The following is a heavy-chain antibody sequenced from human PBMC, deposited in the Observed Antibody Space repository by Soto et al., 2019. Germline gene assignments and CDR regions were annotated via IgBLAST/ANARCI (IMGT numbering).Heavy chain of an antibody. J-gene: IGHJ6*02. CDR3: ATNYAYYYYYGMDV. Sequence: SETLSLTCTFSCGSIISSSYYWGWIRQPPGKGLEWIGSIYYSGSTYYNPSLKSRVTISVDTSKNQFSLKLSSVTAADTAVYYCATNYAYYYYYGMDVWGQGTTVTVSS. CDR1: CGSIISSSYY. D-gene: IGHD4-4*01. CDR2: IYYSGST. V-gene: IGHV4-39*01.